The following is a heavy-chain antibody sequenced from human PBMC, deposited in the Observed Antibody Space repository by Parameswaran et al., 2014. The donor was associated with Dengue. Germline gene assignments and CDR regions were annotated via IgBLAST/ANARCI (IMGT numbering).Heavy chain of an antibody. J-gene: IGHJ5*02. Sequence: AGGSLRLSCAASGFTFSDYYMSWIRQAPGKGLEWVSYISSSGRSIYYADSVKGRFTISRDNAKNSLYLQMNSLRDEDTAVYYCARLSTSPPMLLDYKSTSWFDPWGQGTLVTVSS. CDR2: ISSSGRSI. CDR1: GFTFSDYY. D-gene: IGHD3-10*02. V-gene: IGHV3-11*01. CDR3: ARLSTSPPMLLDYKSTSWFDP.